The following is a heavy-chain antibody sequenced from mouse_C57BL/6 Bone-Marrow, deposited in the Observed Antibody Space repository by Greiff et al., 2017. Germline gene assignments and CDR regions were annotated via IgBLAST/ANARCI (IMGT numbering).Heavy chain of an antibody. J-gene: IGHJ1*01. CDR1: GYTFTSYW. Sequence: QVHVKQPGAELAKPGASVKMSCKASGYTFTSYWMHWVKQRPGQGLEWIGYINPGTGSTEYNQKFKGKATLTADKSSSTAYMQLSSLTSEDSAVYYCARRDYGWYFDVWGAGTTVTVSS. D-gene: IGHD2-4*01. V-gene: IGHV1-7*01. CDR3: ARRDYGWYFDV. CDR2: INPGTGST.